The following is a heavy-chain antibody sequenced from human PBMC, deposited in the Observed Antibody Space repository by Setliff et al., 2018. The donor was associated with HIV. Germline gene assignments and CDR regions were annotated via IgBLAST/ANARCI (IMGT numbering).Heavy chain of an antibody. CDR3: ARIPRRGRYCSGGSCYSRYGMDV. CDR2: IFHSGRI. V-gene: IGHV4-30-2*01. J-gene: IGHJ6*02. CDR1: GGSISSGGYS. D-gene: IGHD2-15*01. Sequence: SETLSLTCAVSGGSISSGGYSWTWIRQPPGKGLEWIAYIFHSGRIYYNPTLKSRVTMSVDRSKNHLSMNVTSVTAADTAVYYCARIPRRGRYCSGGSCYSRYGMDVWGQGTTVTVSS.